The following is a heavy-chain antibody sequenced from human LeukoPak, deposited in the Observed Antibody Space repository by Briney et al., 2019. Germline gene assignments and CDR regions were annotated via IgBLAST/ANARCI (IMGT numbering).Heavy chain of an antibody. CDR3: AKFSTYYDFWSGYLDAFDI. Sequence: GGSLRLSCAASGFTFSSYAMSWVRQAPGKGLEWVSAISGSGGSTYYADSVKGRFTISRDNSKDTLYLQMNSLRAEDTAVYYCAKFSTYYDFWSGYLDAFDIWGQGTMVTVPS. J-gene: IGHJ3*02. V-gene: IGHV3-23*01. CDR1: GFTFSSYA. D-gene: IGHD3-3*01. CDR2: ISGSGGST.